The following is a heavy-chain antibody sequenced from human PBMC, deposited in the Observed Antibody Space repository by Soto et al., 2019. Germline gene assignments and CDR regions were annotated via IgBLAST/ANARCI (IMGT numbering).Heavy chain of an antibody. CDR2: ISGSGDST. CDR3: AKRTVGWYFDL. D-gene: IGHD4-17*01. V-gene: IGHV3-23*01. Sequence: EVQLLESGGGLVQPGGSLRLSCAASGFTFSSYAMSWVRQAPGKGLEWVSAISGSGDSTYYADSVKGRFTISRDNSKNTQYLQMNSLRDADTAVYYCAKRTVGWYFDLWGRGTLVTVSS. J-gene: IGHJ2*01. CDR1: GFTFSSYA.